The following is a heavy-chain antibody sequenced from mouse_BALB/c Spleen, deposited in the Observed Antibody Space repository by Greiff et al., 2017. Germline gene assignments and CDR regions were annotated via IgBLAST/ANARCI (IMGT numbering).Heavy chain of an antibody. CDR2: ISSGSSTI. Sequence: EVQLVESGGGLVQPGGSRKLSCAASGFTFSSFGMHWVRQAPEKGLEWVAYISSGSSTIYYADTVKGRFTISRDNPKNTLFLQMTSLRSEDTAMYYCAVKYGNYLYAMDYWGQGTSVTASS. CDR1: GFTFSSFG. CDR3: AVKYGNYLYAMDY. J-gene: IGHJ4*01. V-gene: IGHV5-17*02. D-gene: IGHD2-10*02.